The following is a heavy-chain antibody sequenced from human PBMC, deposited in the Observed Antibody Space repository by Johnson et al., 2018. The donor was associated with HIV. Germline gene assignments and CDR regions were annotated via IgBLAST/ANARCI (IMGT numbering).Heavy chain of an antibody. CDR1: GFTVSSNY. V-gene: IGHV3-66*02. CDR2: IYSGGNT. D-gene: IGHD3-9*01. CDR3: ARELPSYDILTGPGAFDI. J-gene: IGHJ3*02. Sequence: EQLVESGGGLVQPGGSLRLSCAASGFTVSSNYMNWVRQAPGKGLEWVADIYSGGNTYYADSVTGRFTISRDNSKNTLYLQMNSLRAEDTAVYYCARELPSYDILTGPGAFDIWGQGTMVTVSS.